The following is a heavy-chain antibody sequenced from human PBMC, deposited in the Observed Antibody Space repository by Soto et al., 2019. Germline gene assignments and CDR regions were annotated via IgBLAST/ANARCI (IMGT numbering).Heavy chain of an antibody. CDR1: GFIFSIYG. CDR3: AKARGATPSGRFDY. CDR2: ISYDGSNK. J-gene: IGHJ4*02. Sequence: PGGSLRLSCSASGFIFSIYGMHWVLQAPGKGLDWVSVISYDGSNKYYADSVKCRFTISRDNSKNTLYLQMNSLRAEDTAVYYCAKARGATPSGRFDYWGQGTLVTVSS. V-gene: IGHV3-30*18. D-gene: IGHD1-26*01.